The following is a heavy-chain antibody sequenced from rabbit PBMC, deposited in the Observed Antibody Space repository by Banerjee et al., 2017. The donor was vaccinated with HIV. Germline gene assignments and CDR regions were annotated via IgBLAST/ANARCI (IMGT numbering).Heavy chain of an antibody. CDR3: ARDAGGDGYSNDL. V-gene: IGHV1S40*01. D-gene: IGHD7-1*01. CDR1: GSDISSNA. J-gene: IGHJ6*01. Sequence: QSLEESGGDLVEPGASLTLTCTASGSDISSNAMCWVRQAPGKGLEWIGCIDAGSGTTYYANWAKGRFTISKTSSTTVTLQMTSLTAADTATYFCARDAGGDGYSNDLWGPGTLVTVS. CDR2: IDAGSGTT.